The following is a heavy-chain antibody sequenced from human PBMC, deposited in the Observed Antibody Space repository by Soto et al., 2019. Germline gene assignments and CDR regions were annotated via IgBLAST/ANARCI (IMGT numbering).Heavy chain of an antibody. V-gene: IGHV4-39*01. CDR1: GGSISSSSYY. CDR2: IYYSGST. J-gene: IGHJ6*02. Sequence: QLQLQESGPGLVKPSETLSLTCTVSGGSISSSSYYWGWIRQPPGKGLEWIGSIYYSGSTYYNPSLKSRVTISVDTSKNQFSLKLSSVTAADTAVYYCARHTIVLRYSPFPDRWAMDVWGQGTTVTVSS. D-gene: IGHD1-1*01. CDR3: ARHTIVLRYSPFPDRWAMDV.